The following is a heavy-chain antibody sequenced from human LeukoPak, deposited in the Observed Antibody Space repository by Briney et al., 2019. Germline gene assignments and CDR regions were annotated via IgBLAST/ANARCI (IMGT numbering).Heavy chain of an antibody. CDR2: INPNSGGT. V-gene: IGHV1-2*02. CDR3: ARGGIAARLCPDY. J-gene: IGHJ4*02. D-gene: IGHD6-6*01. CDR1: GYTFTGYY. Sequence: GASVKVSCKVSGYTFTGYYMHWVRQAPGQGLEWMGWINPNSGGTNYAQKFQGRVTMTRDTSISTAYMELSRLRSDDTAVYYCARGGIAARLCPDYWGQGTLVTVSS.